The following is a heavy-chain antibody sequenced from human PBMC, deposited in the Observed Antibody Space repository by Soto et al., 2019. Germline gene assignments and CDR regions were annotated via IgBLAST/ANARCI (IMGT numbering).Heavy chain of an antibody. V-gene: IGHV3-48*01. CDR2: ISSSSSTI. CDR1: VFTFSSYS. D-gene: IGHD6-13*01. J-gene: IGHJ5*02. CDR3: ARHPERIAEIGWFDP. Sequence: QPGGSLRLSCAASVFTFSSYSMNWVRQAPGKGLEWVSYISSSSSTIYYADSVKGRFTISRDNAKNSLYLQMNSLRAEDTAVYYCARHPERIAEIGWFDPWGQGTLVTVSS.